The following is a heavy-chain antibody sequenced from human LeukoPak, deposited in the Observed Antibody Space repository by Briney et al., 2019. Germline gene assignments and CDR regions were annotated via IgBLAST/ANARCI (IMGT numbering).Heavy chain of an antibody. V-gene: IGHV5-51*01. D-gene: IGHD3-22*01. J-gene: IGHJ4*02. Sequence: GEFLKISCKGSGYSFTSYWIGWVRQMPGKGLEWMGIIYPGDSDTRYSPSFQGQVTISADKSISTAYLQWSSLKASDTAMYYCARSQVQYYYDSSGYYYFDYWGQGTLVTVSS. CDR1: GYSFTSYW. CDR3: ARSQVQYYYDSSGYYYFDY. CDR2: IYPGDSDT.